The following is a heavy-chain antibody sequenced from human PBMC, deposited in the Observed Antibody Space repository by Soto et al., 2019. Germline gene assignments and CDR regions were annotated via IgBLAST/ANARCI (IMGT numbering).Heavy chain of an antibody. CDR3: ARGRLGIGYCSSTSCYKYNWFDP. CDR2: INHSGST. J-gene: IGHJ5*02. V-gene: IGHV4-34*01. D-gene: IGHD2-2*02. Sequence: PSETLSLTCAVYGGSFSGYYWSWIRQPTGKGLEWIGEINHSGSTNYNPSLKSRVTISVDTSKNQFSLKLSSVTAADTAVYYCARGRLGIGYCSSTSCYKYNWFDPWGQGTLVTVSS. CDR1: GGSFSGYY.